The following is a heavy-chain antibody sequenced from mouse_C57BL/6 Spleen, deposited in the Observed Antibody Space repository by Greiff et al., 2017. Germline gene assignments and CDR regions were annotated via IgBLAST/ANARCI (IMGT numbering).Heavy chain of an antibody. CDR3: ASWSYEYDVRYYYAMEY. CDR2: IYPRSGKH. J-gene: IGHJ4*01. D-gene: IGHD2-4*01. V-gene: IGHV1-81*01. CDR1: GYTFTRYG. Sequence: QVQLKQSGAELARPGASVKLSCKASGYTFTRYGISWVKQRTGQGLEWIGEIYPRSGKHYYNEKFKGKATLTADTSSSTAYMELRSLTSWDSAVYFWASWSYEYDVRYYYAMEYWGQGTSVTVSS.